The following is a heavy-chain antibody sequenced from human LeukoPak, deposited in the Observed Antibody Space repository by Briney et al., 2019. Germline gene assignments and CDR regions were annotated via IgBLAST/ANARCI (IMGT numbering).Heavy chain of an antibody. Sequence: PSETLSLTCTVSGGSISSYYWSWIRQHPGKGLEWIGNIYYSGTTYYKPSLKSRVTISVDTSKNQFSLKLSSVTAADTAVYYCARGGVQLALARDWGQGTLVTVSS. CDR2: IYYSGTT. J-gene: IGHJ4*02. CDR3: ARGGVQLALARD. V-gene: IGHV4-59*06. CDR1: GGSISSYY. D-gene: IGHD5-18*01.